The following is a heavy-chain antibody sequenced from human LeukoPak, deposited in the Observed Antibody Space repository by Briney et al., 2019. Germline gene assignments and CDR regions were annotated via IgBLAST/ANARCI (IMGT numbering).Heavy chain of an antibody. V-gene: IGHV1-46*01. CDR2: INPSGGST. J-gene: IGHJ4*02. D-gene: IGHD3-22*01. CDR1: GYTLTSYY. CDR3: ARDSRPSYDSSGYYYPGDY. Sequence: ASVKVSCKASGYTLTSYYMHWVRQAPGQGLEWMAIINPSGGSTSYAQKFQGRVTMTRDTSTSTVYVELSSLRSEDMAVYYCARDSRPSYDSSGYYYPGDYWGQGTLVTVSS.